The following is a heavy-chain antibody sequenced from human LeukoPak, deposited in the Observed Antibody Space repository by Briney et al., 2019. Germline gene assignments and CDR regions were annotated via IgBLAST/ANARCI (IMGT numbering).Heavy chain of an antibody. Sequence: GRSLRLACSASGFTVSSYAISSVRQARGKGLEWVSSISGSGGSTYYADSVKGRFTISRDNSKNTLYLQMNSLSAEDTAVYYCAKDRVGLYYFDYWGQGTLVTVSS. J-gene: IGHJ4*02. D-gene: IGHD3-16*01. V-gene: IGHV3-23*01. CDR1: GFTVSSYA. CDR2: ISGSGGST. CDR3: AKDRVGLYYFDY.